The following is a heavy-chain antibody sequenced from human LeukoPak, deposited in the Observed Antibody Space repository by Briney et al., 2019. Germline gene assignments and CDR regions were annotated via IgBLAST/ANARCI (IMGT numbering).Heavy chain of an antibody. CDR2: IIPIFGTA. Sequence: GASVKVSCKASGGTFSSYAISWVRQAPGQGLEWMGGIIPIFGTANYAQKFQGRVTITADESTSTAYMELSSLRSEDTAVYYCAISPSGSYPGWFDPWGQGTLVTVSS. J-gene: IGHJ5*02. V-gene: IGHV1-69*13. CDR3: AISPSGSYPGWFDP. D-gene: IGHD1-26*01. CDR1: GGTFSSYA.